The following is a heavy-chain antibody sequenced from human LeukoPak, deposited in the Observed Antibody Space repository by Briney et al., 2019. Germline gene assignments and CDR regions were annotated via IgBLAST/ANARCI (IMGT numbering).Heavy chain of an antibody. D-gene: IGHD3-9*01. CDR3: ARAGPFDPHYDILTAKSDDAFDI. J-gene: IGHJ3*02. CDR1: GYTFTGYY. Sequence: VASVKVSCKASGYTFTGYYMHWVRQAPGQGLEWMGWINPNSGGTNYAQKFQGWVTMTRDTSISTAYMELSRLRSDDTAVYYCARAGPFDPHYDILTAKSDDAFDIWGQGTMVTVSS. CDR2: INPNSGGT. V-gene: IGHV1-2*04.